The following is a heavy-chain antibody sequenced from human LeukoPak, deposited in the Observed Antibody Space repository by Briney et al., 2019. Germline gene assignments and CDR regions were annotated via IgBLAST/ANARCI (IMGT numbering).Heavy chain of an antibody. D-gene: IGHD3-10*01. J-gene: IGHJ4*02. Sequence: PGGSLRLSYAASGFTFSSYWMSWVRQAPGKGLEWVANIKQDGSEKYYVDSVKGRFTISRDNAKNSLFLQMNSLRDEDTAVYYCARVLRGLYNLGDWGQGTLVTVSS. CDR2: IKQDGSEK. V-gene: IGHV3-7*04. CDR1: GFTFSSYW. CDR3: ARVLRGLYNLGD.